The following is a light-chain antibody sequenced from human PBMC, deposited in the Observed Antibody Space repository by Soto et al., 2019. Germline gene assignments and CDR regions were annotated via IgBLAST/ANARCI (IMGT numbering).Light chain of an antibody. Sequence: EIVLTQSPATLSLSPGERATLSCRASQSINSQLAGYQQKPGQSPRLLIYDSSNRPTGIPARFSGSGSGTDFTLSISSREPEDFAVYYCQQRSNGPAFTFGQGTKLEIK. CDR2: DSS. CDR1: QSINSQ. V-gene: IGKV3-11*01. J-gene: IGKJ2*01. CDR3: QQRSNGPAFT.